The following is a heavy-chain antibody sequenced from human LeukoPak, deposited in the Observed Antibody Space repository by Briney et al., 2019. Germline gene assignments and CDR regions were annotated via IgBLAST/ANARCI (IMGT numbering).Heavy chain of an antibody. CDR1: GGTFSSYA. D-gene: IGHD5-24*01. CDR2: IIPIFGTA. J-gene: IGHJ4*02. V-gene: IGHV1-69*05. CDR3: ARGPGLQFKSYFDY. Sequence: VASVKVSCKASGGTFSSYAISWVRQAPGQGLEWMGGIIPIFGTANYAQKFQGRVTITTDESTSTAYMELSSLRSEDTAVYYCARGPGLQFKSYFDYWGQGTLVTVSS.